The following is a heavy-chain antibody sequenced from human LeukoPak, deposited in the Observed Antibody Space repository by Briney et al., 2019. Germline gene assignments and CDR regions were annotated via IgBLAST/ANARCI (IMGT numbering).Heavy chain of an antibody. D-gene: IGHD2-8*01. CDR2: INAGNGNT. CDR3: AREARMGTMGYVVDYFDY. V-gene: IGHV1-3*01. CDR1: GYTFTSYA. Sequence: ASVKVSCKASGYTFTSYALHWVRQAPGQRLEWMGWINAGNGNTKYSQKFQGRVTITRDTSANTAYMELSSLRSEDTAVYYCAREARMGTMGYVVDYFDYWGQGTLVTVSS. J-gene: IGHJ4*02.